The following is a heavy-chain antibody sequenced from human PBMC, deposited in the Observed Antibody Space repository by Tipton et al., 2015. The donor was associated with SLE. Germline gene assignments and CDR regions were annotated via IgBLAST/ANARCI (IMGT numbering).Heavy chain of an antibody. V-gene: IGHV1-69*05. CDR1: GGTFSSYT. D-gene: IGHD1-26*01. J-gene: IGHJ4*02. CDR2: IIPIFGTA. CDR3: ARGWTEVGATPSPYVY. Sequence: QSGAEVKKPGSSVKVSCKASGGTFSSYTINWVRQAPGQGLEWMGGIIPIFGTANYAQKFQDRVTITTDESTSTAYMELSSLRSEDTAVYYCARGWTEVGATPSPYVYWGQGTLVTVPS.